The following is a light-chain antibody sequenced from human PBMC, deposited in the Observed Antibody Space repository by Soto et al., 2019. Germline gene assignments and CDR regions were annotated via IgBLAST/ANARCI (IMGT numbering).Light chain of an antibody. CDR3: CSYVGSDASFV. V-gene: IGLV1-40*01. CDR1: SSNIGAGYH. Sequence: QSVLTQPPSVSGAPGQRVTISCTGSSSNIGAGYHVHWYQQLPGAAPKLLIFGDSNRPSGVPDRFSGSKSGTSASLAITGLQADDEADYYCCSYVGSDASFVFGSGTKVTVL. CDR2: GDS. J-gene: IGLJ1*01.